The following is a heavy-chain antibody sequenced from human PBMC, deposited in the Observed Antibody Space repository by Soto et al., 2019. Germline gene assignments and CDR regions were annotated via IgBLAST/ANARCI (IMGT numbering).Heavy chain of an antibody. Sequence: ASVKVSCKASGYTFTSYGISWVRQAPGQGLEWMGWISAYNGNTNYAQKLQGRVTMTTDTSTSTAYMELRSLRSDDTAVYYCARDDMVRGPEAFEPWGQGTLVTVSS. V-gene: IGHV1-18*01. D-gene: IGHD3-10*01. CDR3: ARDDMVRGPEAFEP. CDR1: GYTFTSYG. CDR2: ISAYNGNT. J-gene: IGHJ5*02.